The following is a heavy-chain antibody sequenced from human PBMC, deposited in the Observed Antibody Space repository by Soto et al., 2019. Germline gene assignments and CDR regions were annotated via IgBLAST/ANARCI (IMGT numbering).Heavy chain of an antibody. CDR2: IYWDDDK. Sequence: QITLKESGPTLVKPTQTLTLTCTFSGFSLSSTRMAVGWIRQPPGKALEWLALIYWDDDKRYSPFLKSRLTNTKDTTKNQVVLTMSNMEPVDTARYYCAHIVVAGLGYYFDYWGQRTLVTVSS. J-gene: IGHJ4*02. D-gene: IGHD6-19*01. CDR1: GFSLSSTRMA. V-gene: IGHV2-5*02. CDR3: AHIVVAGLGYYFDY.